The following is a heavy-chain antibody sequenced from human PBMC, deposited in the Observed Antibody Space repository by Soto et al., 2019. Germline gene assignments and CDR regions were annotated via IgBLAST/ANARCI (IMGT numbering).Heavy chain of an antibody. CDR3: ARRGSDAFDI. D-gene: IGHD3-10*01. CDR2: ISYDGSNK. V-gene: IGHV3-30*03. CDR1: GFTFSSYG. J-gene: IGHJ3*02. Sequence: QVQLVESGGGVVQPGRSLRLSCAASGFTFSSYGMHWVRQAPGKGLEWVAVISYDGSNKYYADSVKGRFTISRDNSKNTLYLQMNSLRAEDTAVYYCARRGSDAFDIWGQGTMVTVSS.